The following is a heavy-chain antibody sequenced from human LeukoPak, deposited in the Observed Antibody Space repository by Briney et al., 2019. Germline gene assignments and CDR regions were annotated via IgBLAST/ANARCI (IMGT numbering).Heavy chain of an antibody. V-gene: IGHV4-34*01. D-gene: IGHD1-26*01. CDR3: ARGPGYSGSYFDY. CDR2: INHSGST. Sequence: SETLSLTCAVYGGSFSGYYWSWIRQPPGKGLEWIGEINHSGSTNYNPSLKSRVTISVDTSKNQFSLKLSSVTAADTAVYYCARGPGYSGSYFDYWGQGTLVTVSS. J-gene: IGHJ4*02. CDR1: GGSFSGYY.